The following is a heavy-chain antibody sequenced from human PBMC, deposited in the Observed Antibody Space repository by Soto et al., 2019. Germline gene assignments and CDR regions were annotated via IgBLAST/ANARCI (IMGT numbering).Heavy chain of an antibody. J-gene: IGHJ6*02. CDR3: SRVGCSNSKCYTRGMDV. CDR1: GGSISGYY. Sequence: SETLSLTCTVSGGSISGYYWGWVRQPAGKGLEWVGRIYSDGTTNYSPSLKSRVTMSLDTSKDQFSLHLNSVTAADTAVYYCSRVGCSNSKCYTRGMDVWGQGTTVTVSS. V-gene: IGHV4-4*07. CDR2: IYSDGTT. D-gene: IGHD2-2*01.